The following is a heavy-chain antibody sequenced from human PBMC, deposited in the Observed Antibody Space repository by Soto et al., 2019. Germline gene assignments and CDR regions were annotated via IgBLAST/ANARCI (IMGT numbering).Heavy chain of an antibody. CDR1: GYTFTSYG. D-gene: IGHD2-8*01. CDR2: ISAYNGNT. Sequence: ASRKVSCKASGYTFTSYGISWVRQAPGQGLEWMGWISAYNGNTNYAQKLQGRVTMTTDTSTSTAYMELRSLRSDDTAVYYCARGVYSFPGADDYYFDYWGQGTLVTVSS. CDR3: ARGVYSFPGADDYYFDY. V-gene: IGHV1-18*01. J-gene: IGHJ4*02.